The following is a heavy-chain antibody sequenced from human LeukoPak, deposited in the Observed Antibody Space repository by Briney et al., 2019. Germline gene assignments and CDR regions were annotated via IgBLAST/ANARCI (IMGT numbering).Heavy chain of an antibody. D-gene: IGHD2-2*01. CDR1: GYTFTSYY. V-gene: IGHV1-46*01. CDR3: AREGLYCSSTSCYDWNPRPPED. Sequence: GASVKVSCKASGYTFTSYYMHWVRQAPGQGLEWMGIINPSGGSTSYAQKFQGRVTITTDESTSTAYMELSSLRSEDTAVYYCAREGLYCSSTSCYDWNPRPPEDWGQGTLVTVSS. J-gene: IGHJ4*02. CDR2: INPSGGST.